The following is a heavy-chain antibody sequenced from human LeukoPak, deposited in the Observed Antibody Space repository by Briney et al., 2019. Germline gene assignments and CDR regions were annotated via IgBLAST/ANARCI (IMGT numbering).Heavy chain of an antibody. CDR1: GGSISSYY. CDR3: ARVGRYCSSTSCSGGWFDP. D-gene: IGHD2-2*01. Sequence: ASETLSLTCTVSGGSISSYYWSWIRQPPGKGLEWIGYIYYSGSTNYNPSLKSRVTISVDTSKNQFSLKLSSVTAADTAVYYCARVGRYCSSTSCSGGWFDPWGQGTLVTVSS. CDR2: IYYSGST. J-gene: IGHJ5*02. V-gene: IGHV4-59*01.